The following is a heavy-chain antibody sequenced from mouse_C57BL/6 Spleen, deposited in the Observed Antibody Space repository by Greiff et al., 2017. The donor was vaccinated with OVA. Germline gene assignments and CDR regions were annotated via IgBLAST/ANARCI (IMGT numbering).Heavy chain of an antibody. CDR2: ISGGGGKT. V-gene: IGHV5-9*01. CDR1: GFTFSSYT. CDR3: ARHGGYSSFAY. Sequence: EVKLMESGGGLVKPGGSLKLSCAASGFTFSSYTMSWVRQTPEKRLEWVATISGGGGKTNYPDSVKGRFTISRDNAKNTLDLQRSRLRAEYTALYYCARHGGYSSFAYWGQGTLGTVSA. D-gene: IGHD2-3*01. J-gene: IGHJ3*01.